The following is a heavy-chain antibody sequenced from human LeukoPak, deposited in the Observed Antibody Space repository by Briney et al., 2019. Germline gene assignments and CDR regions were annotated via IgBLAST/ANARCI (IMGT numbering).Heavy chain of an antibody. Sequence: GGSLRLSCAASGFTFSNYAMHWVRQAPGKGLEWVAVISYDGTNKYYADSVKGRFTISRDNSKNTLYLQMNSLRAEDTAVYYCARVGGDILTGHRTGYYYAMDVWGQGTTVTVSS. V-gene: IGHV3-30*03. J-gene: IGHJ6*02. CDR2: ISYDGTNK. CDR3: ARVGGDILTGHRTGYYYAMDV. CDR1: GFTFSNYA. D-gene: IGHD3-9*01.